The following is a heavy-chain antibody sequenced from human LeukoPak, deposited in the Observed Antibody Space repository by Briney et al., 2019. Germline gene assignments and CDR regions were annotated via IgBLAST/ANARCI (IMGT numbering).Heavy chain of an antibody. V-gene: IGHV3-30*18. CDR3: AKDRVSSWYYFDY. Sequence: GGSLRLSCAASGFTFSSYGMHCVRQAPGKGLEWVAVISYDGSNKYYADSVKGRFTISRDNSKNTLYLQMNSLRAEDTAVYYCAKDRVSSWYYFDYWGQGTLVTVSS. D-gene: IGHD6-13*01. J-gene: IGHJ4*02. CDR1: GFTFSSYG. CDR2: ISYDGSNK.